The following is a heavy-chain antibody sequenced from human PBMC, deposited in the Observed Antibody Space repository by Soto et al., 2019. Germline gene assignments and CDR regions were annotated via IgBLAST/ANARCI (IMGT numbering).Heavy chain of an antibody. J-gene: IGHJ4*02. CDR1: GFTFSSYS. CDR3: AREKSFDY. CDR2: ISGSTNTI. V-gene: IGHV3-48*04. Sequence: EVQLVESGGGLVQPGGSLRLSCAASGFTFSSYSMNWVRQAPGKGLEWVSYISGSTNTIYYADSVKGRFTISRDNAKKLLYLQMNILRAEDTAVYYCAREKSFDYWGQGTLVTVSS.